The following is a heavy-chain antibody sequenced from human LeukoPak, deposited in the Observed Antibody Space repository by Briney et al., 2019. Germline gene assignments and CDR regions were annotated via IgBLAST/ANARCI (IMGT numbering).Heavy chain of an antibody. CDR1: GGSISSYY. CDR3: ARGRSGWFSGRRRNNWFYP. J-gene: IGHJ5*02. V-gene: IGHV4-59*12. Sequence: SVTLSLTCTVSGGSISSYYWSWIRQPPGKGLEWIGYIYYSGSTNYNPSLKSRVTVSVDTSKNQFFLKLNSVTAAETAVYYCARGRSGWFSGRRRNNWFYPWGQETPVTVSS. CDR2: IYYSGST. D-gene: IGHD6-19*01.